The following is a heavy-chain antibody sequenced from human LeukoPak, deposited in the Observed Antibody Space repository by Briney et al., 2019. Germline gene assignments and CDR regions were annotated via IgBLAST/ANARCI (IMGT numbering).Heavy chain of an antibody. V-gene: IGHV3-11*01. J-gene: IGHJ4*02. CDR3: ASESYYYGSGSPIDY. CDR2: ISSSGSTI. D-gene: IGHD3-10*01. CDR1: GFTFSDYY. Sequence: GGSLRLSCAASGFTFSDYYMSWIRQAPGKGLEWVSYISSSGSTIYYADSVKGRFTISRDNAKNSLYLRMNSLRAEDTAVYYCASESYYYGSGSPIDYWGQGTLVTVSS.